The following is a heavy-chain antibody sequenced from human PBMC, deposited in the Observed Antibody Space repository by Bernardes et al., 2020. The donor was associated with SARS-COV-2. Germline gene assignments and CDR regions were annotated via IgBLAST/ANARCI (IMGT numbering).Heavy chain of an antibody. CDR2: ITQSGSA. D-gene: IGHD6-13*01. CDR3: AKEGSGRGSSWYYHYGMDV. V-gene: IGHV4-34*01. CDR1: GESFSGYY. J-gene: IGHJ6*01. Sequence: SETLSLTCAVYGESFSGYYWSWIRQPPGKWLEWIGEITQSGSATYNPSLKSRVSMSLETSKNHLSLKLSSLTAADTAIYYCAKEGSGRGSSWYYHYGMDV.